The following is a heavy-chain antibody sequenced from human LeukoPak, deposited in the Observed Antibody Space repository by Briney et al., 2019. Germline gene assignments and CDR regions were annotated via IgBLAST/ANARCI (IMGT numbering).Heavy chain of an antibody. D-gene: IGHD6-19*01. V-gene: IGHV1-8*01. CDR1: GYTLTSYD. CDR2: MNPNSGNT. J-gene: IGHJ4*02. CDR3: ARAYHYGYSSGWYAVDY. Sequence: ASVKVSCKASGYTLTSYDINWVRQATGQGLEWMGWMNPNSGNTGYAQKFQGRVTMTRNTSISTAYMELSSLRSEDTAVYYCARAYHYGYSSGWYAVDYWGQGTLVTVSS.